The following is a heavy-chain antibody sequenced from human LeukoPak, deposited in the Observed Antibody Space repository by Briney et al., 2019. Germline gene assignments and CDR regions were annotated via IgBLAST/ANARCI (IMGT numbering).Heavy chain of an antibody. J-gene: IGHJ5*02. CDR2: ISHSSNYK. D-gene: IGHD2-2*01. CDR1: DLSFSGYI. Sequence: GASLRLSCEASDLSFSGYIMNWVRLAPGRGLEWVSSISHSSNYKYYADSVKGRFTISRDNAKNSLYLQMNSLRAEDTAVYYCARGLRSCNSASCHPTWFDPWGQGALVTVSS. V-gene: IGHV3-21*01. CDR3: ARGLRSCNSASCHPTWFDP.